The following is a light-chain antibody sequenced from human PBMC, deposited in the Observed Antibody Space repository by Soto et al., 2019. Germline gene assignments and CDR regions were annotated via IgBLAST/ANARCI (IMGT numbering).Light chain of an antibody. J-gene: IGKJ2*01. CDR2: GAS. Sequence: ESMLTQSPGTLSLSPGERATLSCRASQSVSSRYLAWYQQKPGQAPRLLIYGASIRATGIPDRFSGSGSGTGLTLTISRLEPEDFAVSYCHQFGSSPPAFTFGQGTKLEI. V-gene: IGKV3-20*01. CDR3: HQFGSSPPAFT. CDR1: QSVSSRY.